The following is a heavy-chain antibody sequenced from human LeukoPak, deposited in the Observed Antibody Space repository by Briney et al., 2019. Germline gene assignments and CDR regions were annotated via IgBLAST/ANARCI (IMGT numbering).Heavy chain of an antibody. CDR1: GGSIGSSRFY. J-gene: IGHJ4*02. CDR3: ARHCSDGSCYEY. V-gene: IGHV4-39*01. CDR2: IDYSGKT. D-gene: IGHD2-15*01. Sequence: SETLSLTCTVSGGSIGSSRFYWGWLRQPPGKGLEWTGSIDYSGKTFYNPSLKSRVTISVDTSKNQFSLKLSSVTAADTAVYYCARHCSDGSCYEYWGQGTLVTVSS.